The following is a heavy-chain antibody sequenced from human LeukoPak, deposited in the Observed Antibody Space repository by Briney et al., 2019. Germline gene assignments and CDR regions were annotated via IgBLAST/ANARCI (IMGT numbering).Heavy chain of an antibody. V-gene: IGHV3-21*01. D-gene: IGHD2-15*01. CDR3: ARVECSGGSCYLSDYYYYYMDV. CDR2: ISSSSSYI. CDR1: GFTLSTYS. J-gene: IGHJ6*03. Sequence: PGGSLRLSCAASGFTLSTYSMTWVRQAPGKGLEWVSSISSSSSYIYYADSVKGRFTISRDNAKNSLYLQMNSLRAEDTAVYYCARVECSGGSCYLSDYYYYYMDVWGKGTTVTVSS.